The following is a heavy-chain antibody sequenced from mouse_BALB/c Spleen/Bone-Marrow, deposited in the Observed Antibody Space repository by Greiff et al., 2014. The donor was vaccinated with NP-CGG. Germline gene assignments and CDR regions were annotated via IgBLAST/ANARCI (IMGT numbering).Heavy chain of an antibody. CDR2: INPNNDGT. V-gene: IGHV1S81*02. CDR1: GYTFTSYY. CDR3: ARAAYDPYAMDY. Sequence: VQLQQSGAELVKPGASVKLSCKASGYTFTSYYMYWVKQRPGQGFEWIGEINPNNDGTNFNEKFKSKATLTVDKSSSTAYMQLSSLTSEDSAVYYCARAAYDPYAMDYWGQGTSVTVSS. D-gene: IGHD2-3*01. J-gene: IGHJ4*01.